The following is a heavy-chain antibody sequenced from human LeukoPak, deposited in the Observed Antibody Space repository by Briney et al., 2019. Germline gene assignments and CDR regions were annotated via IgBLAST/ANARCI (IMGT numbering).Heavy chain of an antibody. CDR3: ATVSMVRGVIISLKAYFDY. CDR1: GYTLIELS. D-gene: IGHD3-10*01. Sequence: ASVKVSCKVSGYTLIELSMHWVRQAPGKGLEGMGGFDPEDGETIYAQKFQGRVTMTEDTSTETAYMELSSLRSEDTAVYYCATVSMVRGVIISLKAYFDYWGQGTLVTVSS. V-gene: IGHV1-24*01. CDR2: FDPEDGET. J-gene: IGHJ4*02.